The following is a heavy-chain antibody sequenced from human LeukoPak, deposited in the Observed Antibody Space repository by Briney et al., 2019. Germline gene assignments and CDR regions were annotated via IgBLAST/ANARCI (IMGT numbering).Heavy chain of an antibody. CDR2: INHSGST. J-gene: IGHJ4*02. D-gene: IGHD3-22*01. V-gene: IGHV4-34*01. CDR3: ARHQYYYDSSGFFFDY. CDR1: GFTFSSYW. Sequence: PGGSLRLSCAASGFTFSSYWMSWIRQPPGKGLEWIGEINHSGSTNYNPSLKSRVTISVDTSKNQFSLKLSSVTAADTAVYYCARHQYYYDSSGFFFDYWGQGTLVTVSS.